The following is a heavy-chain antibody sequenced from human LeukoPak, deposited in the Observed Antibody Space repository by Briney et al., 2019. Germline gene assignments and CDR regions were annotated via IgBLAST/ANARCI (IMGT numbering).Heavy chain of an antibody. J-gene: IGHJ4*02. Sequence: PGGSLRLSCAASEFTFSSYAMGWVHQAPGKGLEWVSAINGGGGRTYYADSVKGRFTISRDNSKNTLYLQMNSLRAEDTAVYYCAKGGIAAPFDYWGQGTLVTVSS. CDR1: EFTFSSYA. D-gene: IGHD6-13*01. CDR3: AKGGIAAPFDY. V-gene: IGHV3-23*01. CDR2: INGGGGRT.